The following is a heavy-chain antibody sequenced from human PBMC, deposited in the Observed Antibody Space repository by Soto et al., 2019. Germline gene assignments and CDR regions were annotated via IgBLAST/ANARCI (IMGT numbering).Heavy chain of an antibody. V-gene: IGHV5-51*01. J-gene: IGHJ4*02. CDR3: VATYGDYLDY. CDR2: IYPDDSDS. CDR1: GYKFTTYW. D-gene: IGHD4-17*01. Sequence: LKISCKGSGYKFTTYWIGWVRQMPGKGLEWMAIIYPDDSDSRYSPSFQGQVTISADKSISTAYLQWSSLKASDTAIYYCVATYGDYLDYWGQGTLVTVSS.